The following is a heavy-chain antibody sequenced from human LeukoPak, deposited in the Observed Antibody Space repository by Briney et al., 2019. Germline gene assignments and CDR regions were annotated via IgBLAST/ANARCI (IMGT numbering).Heavy chain of an antibody. V-gene: IGHV3-21*01. D-gene: IGHD3-10*01. J-gene: IGHJ4*02. CDR2: ISSSSNYI. CDR1: GLTISSYS. CDR3: ARVPHAMVRGVIITEFYFDY. Sequence: GGSLRLSCAASGLTISSYSMNWVRQAPGKGLEWVSSISSSSNYIYYADSVKGRFTISRDNAKNSLYLQMNSLRAEDTAVYYCARVPHAMVRGVIITEFYFDYWGQGTLVTVSS.